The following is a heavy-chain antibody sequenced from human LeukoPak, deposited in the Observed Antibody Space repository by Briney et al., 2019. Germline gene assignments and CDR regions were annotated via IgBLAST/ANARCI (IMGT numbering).Heavy chain of an antibody. CDR1: GFVFGDYT. V-gene: IGHV3-43*01. Sequence: GGSVSLSCAASGFVFGDYTMHWVRHARGKGLEWVCLISSCAAPLKSADSVRGRFIISSDNTKPSLYLQMNSLRREDTALYYCVKDMGDYSLGWYGAFEIWGQGTVVTVSS. D-gene: IGHD6-19*01. J-gene: IGHJ3*02. CDR3: VKDMGDYSLGWYGAFEI. CDR2: ISSCAAPL.